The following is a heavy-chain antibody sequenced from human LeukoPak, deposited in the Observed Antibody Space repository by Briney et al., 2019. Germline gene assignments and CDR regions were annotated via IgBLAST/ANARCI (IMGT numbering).Heavy chain of an antibody. D-gene: IGHD1-1*01. CDR3: AREETGTAFDAFDI. Sequence: GASVKVSCKASGYTFTNYGISWVRQAPGQGLEWMGWISGYNGNTNYAQKLQGRVTMTTDTSTSTTYMELRSLRSDDTAVYYCAREETGTAFDAFDIWGQGTMVTVFS. V-gene: IGHV1-18*01. J-gene: IGHJ3*02. CDR1: GYTFTNYG. CDR2: ISGYNGNT.